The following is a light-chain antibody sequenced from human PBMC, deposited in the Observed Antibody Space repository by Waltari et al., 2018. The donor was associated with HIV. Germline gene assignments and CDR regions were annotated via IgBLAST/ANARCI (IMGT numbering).Light chain of an antibody. CDR1: NLRTYY. V-gene: IGLV3-19*01. Sequence: SSELTQHPAVSVALGQTVRITCGGNNLRTYYASWYQQKPGQAPVLVVSGDSDRPSGIPERSSGTSSGTTASLIITGDQAEEEDDYYCDSGDSSGNNLVFGGGTKLTVL. J-gene: IGLJ2*01. CDR3: DSGDSSGNNLV. CDR2: GDS.